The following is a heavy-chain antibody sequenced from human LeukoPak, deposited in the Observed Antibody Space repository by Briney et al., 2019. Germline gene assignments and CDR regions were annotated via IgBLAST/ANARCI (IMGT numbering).Heavy chain of an antibody. CDR2: IYYSGNT. D-gene: IGHD3-10*01. Sequence: PSETLSLTCTVSGGSISSYYWSWIRQPPGKGLEWIGYIYYSGNTNYNPSLKSRVTISVDTSKNQFSLKLSSVTAADTAVYYCARIRYYYGSGYYFDYWGQGTLVTVSS. V-gene: IGHV4-59*01. CDR3: ARIRYYYGSGYYFDY. CDR1: GGSISSYY. J-gene: IGHJ4*02.